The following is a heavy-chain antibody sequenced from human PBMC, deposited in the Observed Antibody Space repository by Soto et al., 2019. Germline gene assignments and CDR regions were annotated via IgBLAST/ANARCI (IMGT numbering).Heavy chain of an antibody. CDR1: GFTFSSYA. J-gene: IGHJ3*02. D-gene: IGHD1-26*01. CDR2: ISGSGGST. CDR3: ASMDGGRYYFSAFDI. V-gene: IGHV3-23*01. Sequence: EVQLLESGGGLVQPGGSLRLSCAASGFTFSSYAMSWVRQAPGKGLEWVSAISGSGGSTYYADSVKGRFTISRDNYKNPLYLQMNSRRAEDTAVYYCASMDGGRYYFSAFDIWGQGTMVTVSS.